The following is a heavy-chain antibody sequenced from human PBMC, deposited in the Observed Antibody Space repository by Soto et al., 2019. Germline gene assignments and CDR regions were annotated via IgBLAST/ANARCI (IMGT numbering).Heavy chain of an antibody. Sequence: GGSLRLSCAASGFTFSSFGMHWVRQAPGKGLEWVAVISYDGTEEKYADSVKGRATVSRDNSKNTVYLQMNRLRGDDSAIYYWAKGRFDVVTISPFDHWGQGTLGTVSS. CDR2: ISYDGTEE. D-gene: IGHD3-3*02. CDR1: GFTFSSFG. CDR3: AKGRFDVVTISPFDH. J-gene: IGHJ4*01. V-gene: IGHV3-30*18.